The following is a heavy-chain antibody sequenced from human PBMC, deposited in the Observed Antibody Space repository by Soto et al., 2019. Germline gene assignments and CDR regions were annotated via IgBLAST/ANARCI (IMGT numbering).Heavy chain of an antibody. Sequence: QVQLVQSGAEVRKPGSSVKVSCRASGDTFKNYAISWVRQAPGQGLEWMGGIIAIFGKTDYAQTFHGRVTINGDESTYTAHMELRGLRSDDTALYYSATSGYNYGPFDYWGRGVLVTVSS. CDR3: ATSGYNYGPFDY. V-gene: IGHV1-69*01. J-gene: IGHJ4*01. CDR1: GDTFKNYA. CDR2: IIAIFGKT. D-gene: IGHD2-15*01.